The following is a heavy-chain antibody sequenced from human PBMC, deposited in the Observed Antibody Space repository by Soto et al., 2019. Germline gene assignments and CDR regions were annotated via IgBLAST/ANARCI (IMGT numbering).Heavy chain of an antibody. V-gene: IGHV3-30*18. J-gene: IGHJ4*02. D-gene: IGHD3-22*01. CDR3: AKGYYDSLFDPNFDY. Sequence: GGSLRLSCAASGFTFSSYSMNWVRQAPGKGLEWVAVISYDGSNKYYADSVKGRFTISRDNSKNTLYLQMNSLRAEDTAVYYCAKGYYDSLFDPNFDYWGQGTLVTVSS. CDR1: GFTFSSYS. CDR2: ISYDGSNK.